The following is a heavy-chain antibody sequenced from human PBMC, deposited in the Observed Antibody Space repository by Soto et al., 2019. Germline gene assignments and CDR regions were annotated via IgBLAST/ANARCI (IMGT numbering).Heavy chain of an antibody. D-gene: IGHD3-3*01. CDR1: GGSFSGYY. V-gene: IGHV4-34*01. CDR2: INHSGST. CDR3: ARNGSYYDFWSGYYFGGGMDV. J-gene: IGHJ6*02. Sequence: TLSLTCAVYGGSFSGYYWSWIRQPPGKGLEWIGEINHSGSTNYTPSLKSRVTISVDTSKNQFSLKLSSVTAADTAVYYCARNGSYYDFWSGYYFGGGMDVWGQGT.